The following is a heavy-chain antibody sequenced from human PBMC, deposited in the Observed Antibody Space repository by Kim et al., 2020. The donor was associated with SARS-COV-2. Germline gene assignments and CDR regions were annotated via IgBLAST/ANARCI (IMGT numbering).Heavy chain of an antibody. CDR3: ARRRSGYCSGGDCYFLYY. D-gene: IGHD2-15*01. V-gene: IGHV4-59*08. CDR1: VDSITSHY. CDR2: IYYSGST. J-gene: IGHJ6*01. Sequence: SETLSLTCAVSVDSITSHYWSWIRQPPGKGLEWIGYIYYSGSTNYNPSLKSRVTISVDTSKNQFSLKLSSVTAADTAVYYCARRRSGYCSGGDCYFLYY.